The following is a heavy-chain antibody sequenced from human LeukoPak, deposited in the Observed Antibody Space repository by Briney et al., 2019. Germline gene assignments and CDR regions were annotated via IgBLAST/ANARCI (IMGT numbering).Heavy chain of an antibody. V-gene: IGHV4-34*01. Sequence: SETLSLTCAVYGGSFSGYYWSWIRQPPGKGLEWIGEINHSGSTNYNPSLKSRVTISADTSKSQFSLKLSSVTAADTAVYYCARRVTMVRGVGHYYMDVWGKGTTVTISS. CDR1: GGSFSGYY. CDR2: INHSGST. D-gene: IGHD3-10*01. J-gene: IGHJ6*03. CDR3: ARRVTMVRGVGHYYMDV.